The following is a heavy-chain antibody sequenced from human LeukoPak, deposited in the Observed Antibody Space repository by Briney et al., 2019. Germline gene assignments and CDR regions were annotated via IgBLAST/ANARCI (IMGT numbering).Heavy chain of an antibody. CDR1: GYSFTSYW. CDR2: IYPGDSDT. D-gene: IGHD3-9*01. V-gene: IGHV5-51*01. J-gene: IGHJ4*02. Sequence: HGESLKISCKGSGYSFTSYWIGWVRQMPGKGLEWMGIIYPGDSDTNYSPSFQGHITISADKSISTAYLQWSSLKASDTAMYYCARRILTGYSSFDYWGQGTLVTVSS. CDR3: ARRILTGYSSFDY.